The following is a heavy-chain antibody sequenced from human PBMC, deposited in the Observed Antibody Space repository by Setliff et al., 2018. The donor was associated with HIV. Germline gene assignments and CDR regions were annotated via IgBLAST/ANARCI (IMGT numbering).Heavy chain of an antibody. J-gene: IGHJ4*02. D-gene: IGHD3-22*01. CDR3: ARGIDYYDTSGYYQYYFDY. V-gene: IGHV1-2*04. CDR2: TNPKSDGT. Sequence: ASVKVSCKASGYSFTDYYIHWVRQAPGQGLEWMGWTNPKSDGTNYAQKFQGWITMTRDTSISTAYMELSRLRSDDTAVYYCARGIDYYDTSGYYQYYFDYWGQGTPVTVSS. CDR1: GYSFTDYY.